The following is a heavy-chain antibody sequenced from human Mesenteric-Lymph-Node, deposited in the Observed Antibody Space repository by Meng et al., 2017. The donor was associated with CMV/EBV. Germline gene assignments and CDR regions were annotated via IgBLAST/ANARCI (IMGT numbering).Heavy chain of an antibody. CDR1: GYSISSGYY. D-gene: IGHD2-2*02. V-gene: IGHV4-38-2*02. CDR3: ERGFHCCSSRFYTSYGLDV. CDR2: ISYTGST. Sequence: SETLSLTCTVSGYSISSGYYCGWIRQPPGKGLQYIGYISYTGSTNYSPSLKSRVTISIDTSKNQFSLKLTSVSAADTAVYYCERGFHCCSSRFYTSYGLDVWGQGTTVTVSS. J-gene: IGHJ6*02.